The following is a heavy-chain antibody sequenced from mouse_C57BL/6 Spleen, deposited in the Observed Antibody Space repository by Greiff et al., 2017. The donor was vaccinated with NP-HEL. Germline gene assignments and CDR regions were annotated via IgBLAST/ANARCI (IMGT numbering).Heavy chain of an antibody. D-gene: IGHD1-1*01. CDR2: IDPENGDT. CDR1: GFNIKDDY. CDR3: TTGGTTVVEDC. V-gene: IGHV14-4*01. Sequence: EVQLQQSGAELVRPGASVKLSCTASGFNIKDDYMHWVKQRPEQGLEWIGWIDPENGDTEYASKFQGKATITAATSSNTAYLQLSSLTSEDTAVYYYTTGGTTVVEDCWGHGTTLTVSS. J-gene: IGHJ2*01.